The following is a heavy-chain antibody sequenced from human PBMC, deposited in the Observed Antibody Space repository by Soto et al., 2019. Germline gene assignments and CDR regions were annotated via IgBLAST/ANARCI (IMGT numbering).Heavy chain of an antibody. CDR3: ARGTILDY. D-gene: IGHD2-21*01. V-gene: IGHV4-59*01. Sequence: SETLTLTCTVSGGSISSYYWSWIRQPPGKGLEWIGHIYYSGSTNYNPSLKSRVTISVDTSKNQFSLKLRSVTAADTAVYYCARGTILDYWGQGTQVTVSS. CDR1: GGSISSYY. J-gene: IGHJ4*02. CDR2: IYYSGST.